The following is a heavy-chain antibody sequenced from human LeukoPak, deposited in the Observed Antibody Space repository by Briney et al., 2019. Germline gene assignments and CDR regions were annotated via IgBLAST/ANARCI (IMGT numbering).Heavy chain of an antibody. Sequence: SETLSLTCAVYGGSFSGYYWSWIRQPPGKGLEWIGEINHNGSTNYNPSLKSRVTISVDTSKNQFSLKLSSVTAADTAVYYCARAYSSSPTFDYWGQGTLVTVSS. CDR2: INHNGST. J-gene: IGHJ4*02. CDR1: GGSFSGYY. V-gene: IGHV4-34*01. D-gene: IGHD6-6*01. CDR3: ARAYSSSPTFDY.